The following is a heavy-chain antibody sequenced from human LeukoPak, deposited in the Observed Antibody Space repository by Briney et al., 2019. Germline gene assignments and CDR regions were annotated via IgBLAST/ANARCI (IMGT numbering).Heavy chain of an antibody. CDR1: GFTFDDYA. V-gene: IGHV3-9*01. D-gene: IGHD3-22*01. CDR2: ISWNSGSI. J-gene: IGHJ3*02. Sequence: PVGSLRLSCAASGFTFDDYAMHWVRQAPGKGLEWVSGISWNSGSIGYADSVKGRFTISRDNAKNSMYLQMNSLRAEDTALYYCAKDISSGYQRGAFDIWGQGTMVTVSS. CDR3: AKDISSGYQRGAFDI.